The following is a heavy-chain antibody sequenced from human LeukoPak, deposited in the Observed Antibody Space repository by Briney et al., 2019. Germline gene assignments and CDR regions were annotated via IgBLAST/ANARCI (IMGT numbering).Heavy chain of an antibody. CDR3: ARGHDYGDPYYYYGMDV. V-gene: IGHV4-4*07. CDR1: GGSISSYY. Sequence: PSETLSLICTVSGGSISSYYWSWIRQPAGKGLEWIGRIYTSGSTNYNPSLKSRVTMSVDTSKNQFSLKLSSVTAADTAVYYCARGHDYGDPYYYYGMDVWGQGTTVTVSS. D-gene: IGHD4-17*01. CDR2: IYTSGST. J-gene: IGHJ6*02.